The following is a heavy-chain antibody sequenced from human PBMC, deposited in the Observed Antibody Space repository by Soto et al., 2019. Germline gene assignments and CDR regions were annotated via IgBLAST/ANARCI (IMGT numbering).Heavy chain of an antibody. CDR2: IYWDDDK. J-gene: IGHJ4*02. D-gene: IGHD2-15*01. Sequence: QITLKESGPTLEKPTQTLTLTCTFSGFSLSTSGVGVGWIRQPPGKALEWLALIYWDDDKRYSPSLKSRLTISKDTSKNQVVLTMTNMYPVDTATYYCAHRSSIVFTYDYWGQGTLVTVSS. V-gene: IGHV2-5*02. CDR1: GFSLSTSGVG. CDR3: AHRSSIVFTYDY.